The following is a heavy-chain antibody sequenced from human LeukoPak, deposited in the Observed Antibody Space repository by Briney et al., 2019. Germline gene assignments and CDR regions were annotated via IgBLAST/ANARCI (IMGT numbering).Heavy chain of an antibody. CDR1: GFSLSTSGVG. V-gene: IGHV2-5*01. D-gene: IGHD1-14*01. J-gene: IGHJ6*03. CDR3: AHSRATAPNSYYYYYMDV. CDR2: IYWNDDE. Sequence: SGPTLVNPTQTLTLTCTFSGFSLSTSGVGVGWIRQPPGKALEWLALIYWNDDERYSPSLKSRLTITKDTSKNQVVLTMTNMAPVDTATYYCAHSRATAPNSYYYYYMDVGGKGTTVTVSS.